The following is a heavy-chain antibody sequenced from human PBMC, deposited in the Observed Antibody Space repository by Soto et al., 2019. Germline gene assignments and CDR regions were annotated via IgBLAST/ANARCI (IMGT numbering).Heavy chain of an antibody. Sequence: DSVKVSCKASGYTFTSYYMHWVRQAPGQGLEWMGIINPSGGSTSYAQKFQGRVTMTRDTSTSTVYMELSSLRSEDTAVYYCARVKGYDYGDYSMGMDVWGQGTTVTVSS. V-gene: IGHV1-46*01. J-gene: IGHJ6*01. CDR1: GYTFTSYY. CDR3: ARVKGYDYGDYSMGMDV. CDR2: INPSGGST. D-gene: IGHD4-17*01.